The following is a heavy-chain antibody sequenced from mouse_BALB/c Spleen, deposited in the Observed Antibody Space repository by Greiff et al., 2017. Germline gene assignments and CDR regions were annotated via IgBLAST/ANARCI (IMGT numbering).Heavy chain of an antibody. CDR2: IWAGGST. CDR1: GFSLTSYG. V-gene: IGHV2-9*02. J-gene: IGHJ3*01. Sequence: VKLMESGPGLVAPSQSLSITCTVSGFSLTSYGVSWVRQPPGKGLEWLGVIWAGGSTNYNSALMSRLSISKDNSKSQVFLKMNSLQTDDTAMYYCARGEVRAWFAYWGQGTLVTVSA. D-gene: IGHD2-14*01. CDR3: ARGEVRAWFAY.